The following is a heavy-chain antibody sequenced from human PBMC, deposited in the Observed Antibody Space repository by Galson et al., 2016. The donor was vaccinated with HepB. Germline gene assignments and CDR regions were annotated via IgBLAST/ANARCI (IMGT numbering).Heavy chain of an antibody. Sequence: SLRLSCAASGLTFSRDGMHWVRQPPGKGLEWVAVIWSDGNTKFSADSVKGRFTISRDNSKSTLFLQMNSLRAEGTAVYYCARAHTIMLNYFDYWGQGTLVTVSS. J-gene: IGHJ4*02. CDR2: IWSDGNTK. D-gene: IGHD3-16*01. V-gene: IGHV3-33*01. CDR3: ARAHTIMLNYFDY. CDR1: GLTFSRDG.